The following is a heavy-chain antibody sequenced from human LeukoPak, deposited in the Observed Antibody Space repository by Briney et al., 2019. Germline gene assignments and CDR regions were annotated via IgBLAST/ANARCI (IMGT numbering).Heavy chain of an antibody. CDR2: INHSGST. CDR3: ARGVPGGPRIRYNWFDP. V-gene: IGHV4-34*01. CDR1: GGSFSGYY. Sequence: SETLSLTCAVYGGSFSGYYWSWIRQPPGKGLEWIGEINHSGSTNYNPSLKSRVTISVDTSKNQFSLKLSSVTAADTAVYYCARGVPGGPRIRYNWFDPWGQGTLVTVSS. D-gene: IGHD2/OR15-2a*01. J-gene: IGHJ5*02.